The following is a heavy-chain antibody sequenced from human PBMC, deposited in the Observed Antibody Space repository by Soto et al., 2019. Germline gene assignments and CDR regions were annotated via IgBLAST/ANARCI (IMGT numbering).Heavy chain of an antibody. CDR3: ARSFQVSYNYGMDV. CDR2: INSNGDTT. V-gene: IGHV3-64*01. J-gene: IGHJ6*02. Sequence: PGGSLRLSCAASGFSFNSYALHWVRQAPGKGLEYVSGINSNGDTTYYINSVKGRFTISRDNSKDTLYLQMGSLRAEDMAVYYCARSFQVSYNYGMDVWGQGTTVTVSS. CDR1: GFSFNSYA. D-gene: IGHD1-20*01.